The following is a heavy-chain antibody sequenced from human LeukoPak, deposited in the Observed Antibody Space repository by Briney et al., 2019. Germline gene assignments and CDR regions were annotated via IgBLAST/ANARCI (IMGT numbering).Heavy chain of an antibody. CDR2: ISSSSSYI. CDR1: GFTFSSHW. D-gene: IGHD4-23*01. CDR3: ASATVVTGNDAFDI. V-gene: IGHV3-21*01. Sequence: GGSLRLSCVDSGFTFSSHWMSWVRQAPGKGLEWVSSISSSSSYIYYADSVKGRFTISRDNAKNSLYLQMNSLRAEDTAVYYCASATVVTGNDAFDIWGQGTMVTVSS. J-gene: IGHJ3*02.